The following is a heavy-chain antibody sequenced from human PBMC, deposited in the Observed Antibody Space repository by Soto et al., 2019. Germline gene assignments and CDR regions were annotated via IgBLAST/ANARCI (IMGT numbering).Heavy chain of an antibody. V-gene: IGHV4-59*01. CDR2: IYYSGST. J-gene: IGHJ6*02. Sequence: SETLSLTCAVSGGSISSYYWSWIRQPPGKGLEWIGYIYYSGSTNYNPSIKSRVTISVDTSKNQFSLKLSSVTAADTAVYYFASSFGGNYGYYYYGMDVWGQGTTVTVSS. D-gene: IGHD4-4*01. CDR1: GGSISSYY. CDR3: ASSFGGNYGYYYYGMDV.